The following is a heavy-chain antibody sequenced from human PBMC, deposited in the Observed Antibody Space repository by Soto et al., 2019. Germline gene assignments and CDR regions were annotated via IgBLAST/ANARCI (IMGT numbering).Heavy chain of an antibody. J-gene: IGHJ5*01. CDR1: GFTFFAYW. V-gene: IGHV3-74*01. Sequence: EVQLVESGGGLVQPGGSLRLSCAASGFTFFAYWIHWVRQVPGKGLVWVSRINSDGSHTSYADSVRGRFTISRDNSKNTGYLQVNSLTAEDTAVYYCSKECDYGDYAGENWFDSWGQGGLVTVSS. CDR2: INSDGSHT. D-gene: IGHD4-17*01. CDR3: SKECDYGDYAGENWFDS.